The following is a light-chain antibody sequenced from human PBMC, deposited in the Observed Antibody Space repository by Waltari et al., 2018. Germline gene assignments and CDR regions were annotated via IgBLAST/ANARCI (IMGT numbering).Light chain of an antibody. CDR2: CAS. J-gene: IGKJ1*01. V-gene: IGKV3-15*01. CDR3: QQFNKWPPWT. CDR1: QNTSNN. Sequence: EIVMTQSPATLSVSPGERATLSCRASQNTSNNLAWYQQNPGQPPRRLIYCASTRATSIPARFSGSGSGTEFTLTISSLQSEDFAVYYCQQFNKWPPWTFGQGTKVEIK.